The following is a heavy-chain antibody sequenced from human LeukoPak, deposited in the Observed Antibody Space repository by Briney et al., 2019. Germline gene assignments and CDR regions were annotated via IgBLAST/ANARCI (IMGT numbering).Heavy chain of an antibody. CDR3: ARAYSSSWYYFDY. CDR1: GYTFTTYG. CDR2: ISADNGNA. J-gene: IGHJ4*02. V-gene: IGHV1-18*01. D-gene: IGHD6-13*01. Sequence: GASVKVSCKASGYTFTTYGISWVRQAPGQGLEWMGWISADNGNADSAQKLQGRVTMTTDTSTSTAYMELRSLRSDDTAVYYCARAYSSSWYYFDYWGQGTLVTVSS.